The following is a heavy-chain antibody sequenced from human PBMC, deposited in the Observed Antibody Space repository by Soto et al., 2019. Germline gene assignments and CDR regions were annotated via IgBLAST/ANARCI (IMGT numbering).Heavy chain of an antibody. CDR3: ANAGHPRSSIGFDY. CDR2: ISATGGST. Sequence: GGSLRLSCAGSGFTLASYVMTWVRQAPGKGLEWVSSISATGGSTYYAGSVKGRFTISRDNSKNTLYLQMNSLRAEDTAIYSCANAGHPRSSIGFDYWGQGTLVTVSS. V-gene: IGHV3-23*01. D-gene: IGHD6-19*01. CDR1: GFTLASYV. J-gene: IGHJ4*02.